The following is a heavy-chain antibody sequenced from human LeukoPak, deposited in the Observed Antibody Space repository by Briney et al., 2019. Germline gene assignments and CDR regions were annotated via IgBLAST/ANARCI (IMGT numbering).Heavy chain of an antibody. V-gene: IGHV4-39*01. Sequence: SETLSLTCTVSGGSISSSSYYWGWIRQPPGKGLEWIGSIYYSGSTYYNPSLRSRVTISVYTSKNQFSLKLSSVTAADTAVYYCASRHLRTKGAFDIWGQGAMVTVSS. D-gene: IGHD3-16*01. CDR2: IYYSGST. J-gene: IGHJ3*02. CDR1: GGSISSSSYY. CDR3: ASRHLRTKGAFDI.